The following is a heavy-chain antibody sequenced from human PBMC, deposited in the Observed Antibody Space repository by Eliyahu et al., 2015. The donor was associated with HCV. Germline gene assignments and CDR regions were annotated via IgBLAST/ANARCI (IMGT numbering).Heavy chain of an antibody. CDR2: ISXDGKKT. D-gene: IGHD5-18*01. CDR3: ASWIRDTAMVHFYAMDV. Sequence: QVQLVESGEGVVQRGGSLRLSCAASGFTFXRFAVHWVRQAPGKGLEWVAAISXDGKKTNYADSVKGRVTISRDNSKNTLFLQMNTLRNEDTAIYYCASWIRDTAMVHFYAMDVWGQGTTVIVSS. CDR1: GFTFXRFA. J-gene: IGHJ6*02. V-gene: IGHV3-30*04.